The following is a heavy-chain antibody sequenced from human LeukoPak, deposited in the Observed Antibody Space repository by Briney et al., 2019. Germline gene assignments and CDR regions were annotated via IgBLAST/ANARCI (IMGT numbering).Heavy chain of an antibody. V-gene: IGHV3-66*01. J-gene: IGHJ4*02. Sequence: GGSLRPSCAASGFSVSSNYMSWVGQAPGKGLEWVSLIYSGGSTYYADSVKGRFTISRDNAKNSLYLQMNTLRAEDTAVYYCARGLGFWGQGTLVTVSS. D-gene: IGHD6-25*01. CDR2: IYSGGST. CDR1: GFSVSSNY. CDR3: ARGLGF.